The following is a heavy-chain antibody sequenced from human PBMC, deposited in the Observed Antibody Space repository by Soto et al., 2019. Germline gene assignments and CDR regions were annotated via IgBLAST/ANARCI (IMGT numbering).Heavy chain of an antibody. CDR3: ARREYGGNSPHGMDV. Sequence: SETLSLTCAVSGDSITNNNCWNWVRQPPGKGLEWIGEIYDSGTTTDNPSLKSRVTISVDTSKNQFSLRLSSVTAADTAVYYCARREYGGNSPHGMDVWGQGTTVTVSS. J-gene: IGHJ6*02. CDR1: GDSITNNNC. CDR2: IYDSGTT. V-gene: IGHV4-4*02. D-gene: IGHD2-21*02.